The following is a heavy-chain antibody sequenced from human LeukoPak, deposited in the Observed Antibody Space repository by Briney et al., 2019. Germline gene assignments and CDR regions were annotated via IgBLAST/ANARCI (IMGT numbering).Heavy chain of an antibody. CDR1: GGSFSGYY. D-gene: IGHD3-10*01. CDR3: ARHKMVRGVNVNWFDP. J-gene: IGHJ5*02. Sequence: PSETLSLTCAVYGGSFSGYYWSWIRQPPGKGLEWIGEINHSGSTNYNPSLKSRVTISVDTSKNQFSLKLSSVTAADTAVYSCARHKMVRGVNVNWFDPWGQGTLVTVSS. CDR2: INHSGST. V-gene: IGHV4-34*01.